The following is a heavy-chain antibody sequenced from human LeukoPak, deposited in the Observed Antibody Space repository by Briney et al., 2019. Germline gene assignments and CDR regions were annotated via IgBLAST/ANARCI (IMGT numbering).Heavy chain of an antibody. CDR3: AKGDSGYDYYGMDV. Sequence: SETLSLTCTVSGVSISIYYWSWIRQPPGKGLEWIGYIYNSESTYYNPSLKSRVTISLDTSKNQFSLRLNSVTAADTAVYYCAKGDSGYDYYGMDVWGQGTTVTVSS. V-gene: IGHV4-59*01. D-gene: IGHD1-26*01. J-gene: IGHJ6*02. CDR2: IYNSEST. CDR1: GVSISIYY.